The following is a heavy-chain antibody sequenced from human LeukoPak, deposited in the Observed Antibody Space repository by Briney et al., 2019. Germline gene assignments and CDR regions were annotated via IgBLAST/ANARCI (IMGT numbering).Heavy chain of an antibody. V-gene: IGHV4-59*01. CDR2: IYYSGST. CDR1: GGSISSYY. J-gene: IGHJ3*02. D-gene: IGHD5-18*01. Sequence: SETLSLTCTVSGGSISSYYWSWIRQPPGKGLEWIGYIYYSGSTNYNPSLKSRVTISVDTSKNQFSLKLSSVTAADTAVYYCARPIQEDDAFDIWGQGTMVTVSS. CDR3: ARPIQEDDAFDI.